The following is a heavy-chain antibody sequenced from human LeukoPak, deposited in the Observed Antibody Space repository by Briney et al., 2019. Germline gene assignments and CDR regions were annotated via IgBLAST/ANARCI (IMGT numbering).Heavy chain of an antibody. CDR3: AKDIAVAGTTFDY. V-gene: IGHV3-23*01. Sequence: PGGSLRLSCAASEFTFSTYAMNWVRQAPGKGLEWVSVVSGGGATTNYADSVKGRFTISRDNSKNTVYLQMNSLRAEDTAVYYCAKDIAVAGTTFDYWGQGTLVTVSS. CDR1: EFTFSTYA. D-gene: IGHD6-19*01. J-gene: IGHJ4*02. CDR2: VSGGGATT.